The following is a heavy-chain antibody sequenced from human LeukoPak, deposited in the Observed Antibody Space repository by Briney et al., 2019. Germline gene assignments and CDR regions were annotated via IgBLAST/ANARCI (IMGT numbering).Heavy chain of an antibody. Sequence: KPSETLSLTCTVSGGSISSYYRSWIRQPPGKGLEWIGYIYYSGSTNYNPSLKSRVTISVDTSKNQFSLKLSSVTAADTAVYYCARSVAGTLDYWGQGTLVAVAS. J-gene: IGHJ4*02. D-gene: IGHD6-19*01. CDR1: GGSISSYY. CDR3: ARSVAGTLDY. CDR2: IYYSGST. V-gene: IGHV4-59*01.